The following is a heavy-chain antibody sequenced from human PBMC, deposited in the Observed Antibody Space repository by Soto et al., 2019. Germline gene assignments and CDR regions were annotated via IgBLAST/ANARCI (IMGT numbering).Heavy chain of an antibody. Sequence: QVQLVQSGAEVKKPGASVKVSCKASGYTFTGYYMHWVRQAPGQSLEWMGWINPKSGGTDYAQKFQGRVTMTRDTSSSSAYMELSSLRSDDTAVYYCAKANSGDDDEFDYWGQGTLVTVSS. CDR3: AKANSGDDDEFDY. V-gene: IGHV1-2*02. CDR1: GYTFTGYY. CDR2: INPKSGGT. J-gene: IGHJ4*02. D-gene: IGHD5-12*01.